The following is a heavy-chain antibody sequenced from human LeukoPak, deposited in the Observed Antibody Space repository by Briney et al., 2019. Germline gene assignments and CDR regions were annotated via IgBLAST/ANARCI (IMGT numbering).Heavy chain of an antibody. CDR2: ISYDGSNK. J-gene: IGHJ4*02. D-gene: IGHD4-17*01. CDR1: GFTFSSYA. CDR3: ARGGRTTVSYFDY. V-gene: IGHV3-30*04. Sequence: GGSLRLSCAAPGFTFSSYAMHWVRQAPGKGLEWVAVISYDGSNKYYADSVKGRFTISRDNSKNTLYLQMNSLRAEDTAVYYCARGGRTTVSYFDYWGQGTLVTVSS.